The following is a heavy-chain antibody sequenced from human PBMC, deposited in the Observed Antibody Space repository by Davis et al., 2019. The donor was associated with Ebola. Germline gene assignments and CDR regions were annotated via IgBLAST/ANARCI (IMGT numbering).Heavy chain of an antibody. D-gene: IGHD1-1*01. Sequence: KVSCKASGGTFSSYAIGWVRQAPGQGLEWMGGIIPIFGTANYAQKFQGRVTITADESTSTAYMELSSLRSEDTAVYYCARQTNYGLDVWGQGTTVTVSS. J-gene: IGHJ6*02. CDR3: ARQTNYGLDV. CDR2: IIPIFGTA. V-gene: IGHV1-69*01. CDR1: GGTFSSYA.